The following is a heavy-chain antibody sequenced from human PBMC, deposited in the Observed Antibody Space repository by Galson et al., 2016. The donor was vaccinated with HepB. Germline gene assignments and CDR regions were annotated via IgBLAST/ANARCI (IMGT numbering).Heavy chain of an antibody. Sequence: SETLSLTCAVSGGSITSNNWWSWVRQPPGKGLEWIGEIFHRGATNSNPSLKSRVTISVDKSKNQFSLNLRSVTAADTAIYYCARDGPAGSTGTLISWGQGTLVTVSS. CDR3: ARDGPAGSTGTLIS. D-gene: IGHD1-14*01. V-gene: IGHV4-4*02. CDR2: IFHRGAT. CDR1: GGSITSNNW. J-gene: IGHJ5*02.